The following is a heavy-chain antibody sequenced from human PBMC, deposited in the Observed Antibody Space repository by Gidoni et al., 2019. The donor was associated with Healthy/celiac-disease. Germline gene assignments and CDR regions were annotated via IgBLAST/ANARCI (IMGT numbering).Heavy chain of an antibody. J-gene: IGHJ4*02. CDR2: TKQDGSEK. V-gene: IGHV3-7*01. Sequence: EVQLVESVGGVVESGGALSRICAASGFPFSSYWMSWVRQAPGMGLEWVANTKQDGSEKYYVESVKGRFTLSRDNAKNSLYLQMNSLRAEDTAVYYCARIAANLQNDYWGQGTLVTVSS. CDR3: ARIAANLQNDY. CDR1: GFPFSSYW. D-gene: IGHD6-13*01.